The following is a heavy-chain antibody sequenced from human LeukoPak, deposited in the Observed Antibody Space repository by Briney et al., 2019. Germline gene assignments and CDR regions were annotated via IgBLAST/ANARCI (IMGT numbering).Heavy chain of an antibody. CDR3: ARDLVVVPAAIWYSSSPFDY. D-gene: IGHD2-2*02. CDR2: ISSSSSTI. V-gene: IGHV3-48*01. CDR1: GFTFSSYS. Sequence: PGGSLRLSCAASGFTFSSYSMNWVRQAPGKGLEWVSYISSSSSTIYYADSVKGRFTISRDNAKNSLYLQMNSLRAEDTAVYYCARDLVVVPAAIWYSSSPFDYWGQGTLVTVSS. J-gene: IGHJ4*02.